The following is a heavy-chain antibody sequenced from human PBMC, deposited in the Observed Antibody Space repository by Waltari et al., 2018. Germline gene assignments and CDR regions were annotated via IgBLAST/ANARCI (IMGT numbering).Heavy chain of an antibody. CDR3: TRRRPSNVGDNNDYHGSGDY. V-gene: IGHV3-73*02. Sequence: EVQLVESGGGLVQPGGSLKLSCAASGFTFSGSAMHWVRQASGKGMEWVGRIRSKANNYATTYDASVKGRFTISRDDSKNTVYLQMNSLKTEDTAVYYCTRRRPSNVGDNNDYHGSGDYWGQGTLVTVSS. CDR2: IRSKANNYAT. J-gene: IGHJ4*02. D-gene: IGHD3-16*01. CDR1: GFTFSGSA.